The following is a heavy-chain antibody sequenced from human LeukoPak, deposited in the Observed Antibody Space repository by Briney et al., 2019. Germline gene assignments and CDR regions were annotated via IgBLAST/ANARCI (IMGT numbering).Heavy chain of an antibody. Sequence: ASVKVSCKASGYTFTGYYMHWVRQAPGQGLEWMGWINPNSGGTNYAQKFQGRVTMTRDTSISTAYMELSRLRSDDTAVYYCARLDFAGDYFDYWGQGTLGTVSS. V-gene: IGHV1-2*02. CDR1: GYTFTGYY. D-gene: IGHD2-2*03. J-gene: IGHJ4*02. CDR3: ARLDFAGDYFDY. CDR2: INPNSGGT.